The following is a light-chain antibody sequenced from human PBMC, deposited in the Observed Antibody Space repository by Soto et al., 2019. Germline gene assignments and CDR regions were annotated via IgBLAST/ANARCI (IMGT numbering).Light chain of an antibody. CDR2: EVS. CDR1: SSDVGSYNL. V-gene: IGLV2-23*02. J-gene: IGLJ2*01. Sequence: QSALTQPASVSGSPGQSITISCTGTSSDVGSYNLVSWYQQHPGKAPKLMIYEVSKRPSGVSNRFSGSKSGNTASLTISGLQAEDEADYYCCSYASSSPPNVVFGGGTKLTVL. CDR3: CSYASSSPPNVV.